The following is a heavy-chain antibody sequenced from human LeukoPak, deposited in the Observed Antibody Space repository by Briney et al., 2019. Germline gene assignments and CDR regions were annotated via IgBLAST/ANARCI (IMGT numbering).Heavy chain of an antibody. Sequence: GASVKVSCKASGGTFSSYAISWVRQAPGQGLEWMGRIIPILGIANYAQKFQGRVTITADKSTSTAYMELSSLRSEDTAVYYCASSAHLGSYGQHWGQGTLVTVSS. CDR2: IIPILGIA. CDR3: ASSAHLGSYGQH. CDR1: GGTFSSYA. J-gene: IGHJ4*02. V-gene: IGHV1-69*04. D-gene: IGHD5-18*01.